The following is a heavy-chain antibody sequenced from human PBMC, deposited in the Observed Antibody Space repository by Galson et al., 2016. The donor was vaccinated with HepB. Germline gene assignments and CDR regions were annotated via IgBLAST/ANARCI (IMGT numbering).Heavy chain of an antibody. CDR3: AREVGYCTSTSCEGHMDV. V-gene: IGHV3-33*01. J-gene: IGHJ6*03. Sequence: SLRLSCAASGFTFGRYAMHWVRQAPGKGLEWVAVIWYDGSNKYYADSVKGRFTISRDNSKNTLYPQMNSLRAEDTAVYYCAREVGYCTSTSCEGHMDVWGKGTTVTVSS. CDR2: IWYDGSNK. CDR1: GFTFGRYA. D-gene: IGHD2-2*01.